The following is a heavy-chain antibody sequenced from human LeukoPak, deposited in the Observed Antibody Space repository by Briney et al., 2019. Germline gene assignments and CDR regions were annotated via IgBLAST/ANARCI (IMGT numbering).Heavy chain of an antibody. V-gene: IGHV5-51*01. CDR2: XYPGDSDT. CDR1: XXSFTXXX. D-gene: IGHD5-12*01. Sequence: SXXXSXXSFTXXXXGWXXRMXGXXXXXXXIXYPGDSDTRYSPSFQGQVTISADKSISTAYLQWSSLKASDTAMYYCARRTSIVATTHRAFDIWGQGTMVTVSS. CDR3: ARRTSIVATTHRAFDI. J-gene: IGHJ3*02.